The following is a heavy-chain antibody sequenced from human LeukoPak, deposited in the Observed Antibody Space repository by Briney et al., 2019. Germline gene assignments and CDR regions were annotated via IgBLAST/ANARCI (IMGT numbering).Heavy chain of an antibody. Sequence: ASVKVSCKASGYTFTSYYMHWVRQAPGKGLEWMGGFDPEDGETIYAQKFQGRVTMTEDTSTDTAYMELSSLRSEDTAVYYCATGMPYCGGDCYSSSFDYWGQGTLVTVSS. CDR3: ATGMPYCGGDCYSSSFDY. D-gene: IGHD2-21*02. J-gene: IGHJ4*02. V-gene: IGHV1-24*01. CDR2: FDPEDGET. CDR1: GYTFTSYY.